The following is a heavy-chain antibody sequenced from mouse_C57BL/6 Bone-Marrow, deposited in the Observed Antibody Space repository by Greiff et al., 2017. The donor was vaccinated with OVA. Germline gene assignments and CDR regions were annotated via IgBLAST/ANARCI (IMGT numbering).Heavy chain of an antibody. V-gene: IGHV14-3*01. CDR1: GFNIKNTY. CDR2: IDPANGNT. Sequence: EVQLQQSVAELVRPGASVKLSCTASGFNIKNTYMHWVKQRPEQGLEWIGRIDPANGNTKYAPKFQGKATITADTSSNTAYLRLSSLTSEDTAIYYCARGETATLVAPYYAMDYWGQGTSVTVSS. D-gene: IGHD1-1*01. CDR3: ARGETATLVAPYYAMDY. J-gene: IGHJ4*01.